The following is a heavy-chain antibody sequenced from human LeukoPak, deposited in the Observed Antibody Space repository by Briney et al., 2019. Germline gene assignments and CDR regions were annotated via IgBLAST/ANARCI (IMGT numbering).Heavy chain of an antibody. J-gene: IGHJ4*02. D-gene: IGHD2-15*01. Sequence: GGSLRLSCAASGFTFSNYVMSWVRQALGKGLEWVSAISGSGGNTYYADSVKGRFTISRDNSKNTLYLQMNSLRAEDTAVYYCARFVGKALNYWGQGTLVTVSS. CDR3: ARFVGKALNY. V-gene: IGHV3-23*01. CDR1: GFTFSNYV. CDR2: ISGSGGNT.